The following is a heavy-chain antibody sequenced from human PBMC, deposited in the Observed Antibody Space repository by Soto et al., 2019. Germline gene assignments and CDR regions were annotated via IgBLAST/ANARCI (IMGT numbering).Heavy chain of an antibody. J-gene: IGHJ4*02. CDR2: IYWDDDK. V-gene: IGHV2-5*02. Sequence: QITLKESGPTLVKPTQTLTLTCTFSVFSLSTTGVGVAWIRQPPGKALEWLAVIYWDDDKNYSPSLKRRLNNTKVTSKNQVVLTVANMYPVGTATYYCAHSLYPQRDGYLFWGQGTLVTVSS. CDR3: AHSLYPQRDGYLF. CDR1: VFSLSTTGVG. D-gene: IGHD5-12*01.